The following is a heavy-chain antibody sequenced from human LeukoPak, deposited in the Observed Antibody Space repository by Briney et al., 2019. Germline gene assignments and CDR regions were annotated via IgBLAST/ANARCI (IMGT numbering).Heavy chain of an antibody. Sequence: GGSLRLSCAASGFTFSDYYMSWVRQAPGKGLEWVSGINWKGGSTGYVDSVKGRFTISRDNARNSLYLQMNSLRAEDTALYYCARVSVTTEYYYYMDVWGKGTTVTVSS. V-gene: IGHV3-20*04. CDR2: INWKGGST. D-gene: IGHD4-11*01. CDR1: GFTFSDYY. CDR3: ARVSVTTEYYYYMDV. J-gene: IGHJ6*03.